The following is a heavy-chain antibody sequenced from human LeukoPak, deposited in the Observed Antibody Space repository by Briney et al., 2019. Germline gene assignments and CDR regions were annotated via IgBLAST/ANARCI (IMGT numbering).Heavy chain of an antibody. CDR1: GGSISSGGYS. CDR3: ARDTGGYGVDY. J-gene: IGHJ4*02. D-gene: IGHD5-12*01. Sequence: SETLSLTCAVSGGSISSGGYSWSWIRQPPGTGLERIGYIYYSGSTYYNPSLKSRVTISVDTSKNQFSLKLSSVTAADTAVYYCARDTGGYGVDYWGQGTLVTVSS. V-gene: IGHV4-30-4*07. CDR2: IYYSGST.